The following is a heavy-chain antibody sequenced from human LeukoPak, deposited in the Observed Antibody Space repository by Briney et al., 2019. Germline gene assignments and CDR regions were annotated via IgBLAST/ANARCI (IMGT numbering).Heavy chain of an antibody. Sequence: PGGSLRLSCAASGFPFSPYWMHWVRQAPGKGLVWVSRINNDGSSTMYADSVKGRFTISRDNARNTLYLQMNSLRAEDTAVYYCAKDAPLPCSGGSCYGGSAEYFQHWGQGTLVTVSS. D-gene: IGHD2-15*01. CDR1: GFPFSPYW. CDR3: AKDAPLPCSGGSCYGGSAEYFQH. V-gene: IGHV3-74*03. CDR2: INNDGSST. J-gene: IGHJ1*01.